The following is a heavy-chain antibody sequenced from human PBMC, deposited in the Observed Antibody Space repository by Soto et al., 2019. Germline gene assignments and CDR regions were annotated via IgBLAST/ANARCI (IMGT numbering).Heavy chain of an antibody. Sequence: QLQLQESGPGLVKPSETLSLTCTVSGGSISSSSYYWGWIRQPPGKGLEWIGSIYYSGSTYYNPSLKSRVTISVDTSKNQFSLKLSSVTAADTAVYYCARHVDYANYFDYWGQGTLVTVSS. J-gene: IGHJ4*02. CDR2: IYYSGST. CDR3: ARHVDYANYFDY. V-gene: IGHV4-39*01. D-gene: IGHD4-17*01. CDR1: GGSISSSSYY.